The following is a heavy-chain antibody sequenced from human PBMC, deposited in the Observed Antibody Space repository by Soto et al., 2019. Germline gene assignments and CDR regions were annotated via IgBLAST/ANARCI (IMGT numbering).Heavy chain of an antibody. J-gene: IGHJ4*02. CDR1: GFTFSSHA. V-gene: IGHV3-7*03. CDR3: ARTGYSSSWTIDY. Sequence: GGSLRLSCAASGFTFSSHAMNWVRQAPGKGLEWVANIKQDGSEKYYVDSVKGRFTISRDNAKNSLYLQMNSLRAEDTAVYYCARTGYSSSWTIDYWGQGTLVTVSS. D-gene: IGHD6-13*01. CDR2: IKQDGSEK.